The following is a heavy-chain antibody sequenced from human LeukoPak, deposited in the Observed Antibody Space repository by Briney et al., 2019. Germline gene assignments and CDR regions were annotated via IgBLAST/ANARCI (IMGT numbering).Heavy chain of an antibody. CDR3: VRQWLGAFDI. D-gene: IGHD6-19*01. CDR1: GFTFSNPW. CDR2: IKSKTDGGTT. V-gene: IGHV3-15*01. J-gene: IGHJ3*02. Sequence: GGSLRLSCAASGFTFSNPWMSWVRQAPGKGLEWVGRIKSKTDGGTTDYAAPVKGRFTISRDDSKNTLYLQMNSLRAEDTAVYYCVRQWLGAFDIWGQGTMVTVSS.